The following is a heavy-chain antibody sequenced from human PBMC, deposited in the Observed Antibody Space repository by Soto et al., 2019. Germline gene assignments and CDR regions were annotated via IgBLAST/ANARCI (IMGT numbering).Heavy chain of an antibody. V-gene: IGHV3-30*18. CDR2: ISYDGSNK. D-gene: IGHD3-10*01. J-gene: IGHJ6*02. Sequence: GGSLRLSCAASGFTFSSYDMHWVRQAPGKGLEWVAVISYDGSNKYYADSVKGRFTISRDNSKNTLYLQMNSLRAEDTAVYYCAKVLSASGSGDYYNYYGADVWGQGTTVTVSS. CDR1: GFTFSSYD. CDR3: AKVLSASGSGDYYNYYGADV.